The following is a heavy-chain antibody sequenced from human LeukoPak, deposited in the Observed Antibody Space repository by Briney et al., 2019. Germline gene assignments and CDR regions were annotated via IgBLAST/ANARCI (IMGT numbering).Heavy chain of an antibody. V-gene: IGHV4-34*01. Sequence: PSQTLSLTCAVYGGSFSGYYWSWIRQPPGKGLEWIGEINHSGSTNYNPSLKSRVTISVDTSKNQFSLKLSSVTAADTAVYYCASFYYYDSSGYYSDYWGQGTLVTVSS. D-gene: IGHD3-22*01. CDR3: ASFYYYDSSGYYSDY. CDR2: INHSGST. CDR1: GGSFSGYY. J-gene: IGHJ4*02.